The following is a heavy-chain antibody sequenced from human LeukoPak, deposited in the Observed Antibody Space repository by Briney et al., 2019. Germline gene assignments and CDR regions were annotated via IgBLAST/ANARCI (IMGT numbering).Heavy chain of an antibody. J-gene: IGHJ4*02. Sequence: GGSLRLSCAASGFTFSSYGMHWVRQAPGKGLEWVAIISYDESNKYYADSVKGRFTISRDNSKNTLYLQMNSLRADDTAVYYCARATGIHYFDYWGQGTLVTVSS. CDR1: GFTFSSYG. V-gene: IGHV3-30*03. D-gene: IGHD1-1*01. CDR2: ISYDESNK. CDR3: ARATGIHYFDY.